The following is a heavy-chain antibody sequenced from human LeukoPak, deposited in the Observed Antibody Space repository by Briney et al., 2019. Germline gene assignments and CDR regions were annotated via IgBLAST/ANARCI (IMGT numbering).Heavy chain of an antibody. CDR3: ARGHYGLDV. Sequence: GGSLRLSCAASGFTFRDHYFSWLRQAPGKGLEWVSYIGISGRDIYYTDSMKGRFTIARDDAESSVFLQMNSLRTDDTAVYYCARGHYGLDVWGQGTTVTVSS. CDR1: GFTFRDHY. J-gene: IGHJ6*02. V-gene: IGHV3-11*01. CDR2: IGISGRDI.